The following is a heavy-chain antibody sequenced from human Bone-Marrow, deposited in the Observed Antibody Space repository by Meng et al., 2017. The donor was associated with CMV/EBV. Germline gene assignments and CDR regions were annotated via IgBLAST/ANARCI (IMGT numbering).Heavy chain of an antibody. J-gene: IGHJ3*02. CDR2: INPNSGGT. Sequence: ASVKVSCKASGGTFSSYTISWVRQAPGQGLEWMGWINPNSGGTNYAQKFQGRVTMTRDTSISTAYMEPSRLRSDDTAVYYCARVMVVPAANDAFDIWGQGTMVTVSS. CDR1: GGTFSSYT. CDR3: ARVMVVPAANDAFDI. V-gene: IGHV1-2*02. D-gene: IGHD2-2*01.